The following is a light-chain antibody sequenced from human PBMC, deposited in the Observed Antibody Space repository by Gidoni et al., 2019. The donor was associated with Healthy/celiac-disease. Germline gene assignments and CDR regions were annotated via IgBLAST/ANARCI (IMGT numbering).Light chain of an antibody. CDR2: GAS. J-gene: IGKJ2*03. CDR1: QSVNSN. V-gene: IGKV3-15*01. CDR3: QQYNNWPPG. Sequence: EIVMTQSPATLSVSPGERATLSCRASQSVNSNLAWYQQKPGQAPRLLIYGASTRATGIPARFSGSGSGTEFTLTISSLQSEDFAVYYCQQYNNWPPGFXQXTKLXIK.